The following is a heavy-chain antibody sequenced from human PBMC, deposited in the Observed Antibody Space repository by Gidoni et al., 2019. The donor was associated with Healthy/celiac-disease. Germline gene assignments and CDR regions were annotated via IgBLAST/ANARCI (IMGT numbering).Heavy chain of an antibody. V-gene: IGHV3-48*03. CDR3: ARVGGAPAATFRDY. J-gene: IGHJ4*02. CDR2: ISSSGSTI. D-gene: IGHD2-2*01. CDR1: GFTFSSYE. Sequence: EVQLVESGGGLVQPGGSLRLSCAASGFTFSSYEMNWVRQAPGKGLEWVSYISSSGSTIYYADSVKGRFTISRDNAKNSLYLQMNSLRAEDTAVYYCARVGGAPAATFRDYWGQGTLVTVSS.